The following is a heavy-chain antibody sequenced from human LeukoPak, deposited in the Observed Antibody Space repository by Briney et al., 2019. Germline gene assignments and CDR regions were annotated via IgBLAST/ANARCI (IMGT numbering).Heavy chain of an antibody. D-gene: IGHD6-13*01. CDR2: ISSSSSYI. J-gene: IGHJ5*02. CDR1: GFTFSSYS. Sequence: SGGSLRLSCAASGFTFSSYSMNWVRQAPGKGLEWVSSISSSSSYIYYADSVKGRFTISRDNAKNSLYLQMNSLRAEDTAVYYCAREPTGTASCPWGQGTLVTVSS. CDR3: AREPTGTASCP. V-gene: IGHV3-21*01.